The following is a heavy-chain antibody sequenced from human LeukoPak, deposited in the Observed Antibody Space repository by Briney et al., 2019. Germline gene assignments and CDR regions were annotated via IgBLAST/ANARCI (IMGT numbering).Heavy chain of an antibody. Sequence: GGSLRLSCAASGFTFSSYAMSWVRQAPGKGLEWVSAISGSGGSTYYADSVKGRFTISRDNSKNTLYLQMNSLRAEDTAVYYCARLPRSGSYPFDYWGQGTLVTVSS. J-gene: IGHJ4*02. CDR1: GFTFSSYA. V-gene: IGHV3-23*01. CDR2: ISGSGGST. D-gene: IGHD3-10*01. CDR3: ARLPRSGSYPFDY.